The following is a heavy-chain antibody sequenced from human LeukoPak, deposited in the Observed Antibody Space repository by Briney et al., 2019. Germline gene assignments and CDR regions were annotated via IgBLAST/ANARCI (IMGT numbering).Heavy chain of an antibody. D-gene: IGHD6-13*01. CDR2: INAGNGNT. Sequence: ASVKVSCKASGYTFTSYAMHWVRQAPGQRLEWMGWINAGNGNTKYSQKFQGRVTMTEDTSTDTAYMELSSLRSEDTAVYYCATDPYHSSSWPEYFQHWGQGTLVTVSS. V-gene: IGHV1-3*01. J-gene: IGHJ1*01. CDR1: GYTFTSYA. CDR3: ATDPYHSSSWPEYFQH.